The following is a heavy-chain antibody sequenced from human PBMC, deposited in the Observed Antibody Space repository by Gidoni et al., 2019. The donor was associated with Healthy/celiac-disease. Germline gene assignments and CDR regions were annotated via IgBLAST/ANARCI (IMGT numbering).Heavy chain of an antibody. CDR3: TLTPGPQWELHRGYYYYGMDV. Sequence: EVQLVESGGGLVQPGGSLKLSCAASGFTFSGSAMPWVRQASGKGLEWVGRIRSKANSYATAYAASVKGRFTISRDDSKNTAYLQMNSLKTEDTAVYYCTLTPGPQWELHRGYYYYGMDVWGQGTTVTVSS. CDR2: IRSKANSYAT. D-gene: IGHD1-26*01. CDR1: GFTFSGSA. V-gene: IGHV3-73*02. J-gene: IGHJ6*02.